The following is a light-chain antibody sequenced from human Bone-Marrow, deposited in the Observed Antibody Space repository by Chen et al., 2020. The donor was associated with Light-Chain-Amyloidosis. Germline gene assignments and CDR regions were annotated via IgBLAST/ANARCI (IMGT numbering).Light chain of an antibody. CDR2: EVT. J-gene: IGLJ1*01. V-gene: IGLV2-14*01. CDR3: SSYTITNTLV. Sequence: QSALTLPASVSGSPGPSITTSCSGTSSDVGGDNHVSWYQQHPDKAPKLMIYEVTHRPSWVPDRFSGSKSDITASLTNSGLQTEDEADYCCSSYTITNTLVFGSGTRVTVL. CDR1: SSDVGGDNH.